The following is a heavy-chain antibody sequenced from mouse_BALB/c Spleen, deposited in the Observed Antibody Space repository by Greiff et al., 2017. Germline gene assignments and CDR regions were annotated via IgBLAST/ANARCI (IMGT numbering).Heavy chain of an antibody. J-gene: IGHJ2*01. V-gene: IGHV5-12-1*01. CDR1: GFAFSSYD. CDR2: ISSGGGST. D-gene: IGHD2-14*01. Sequence: EVKLVESGGGLVKPGGSLKLSCAASGFAFSSYDMSWVRQTPEKRLEWVAYISSGGGSTYYPDTVKGRFTISRDNAKNTLYLQMSSLKSEDTAMYYGARQMGVRQGTFFDYWGQSTTLTVSS. CDR3: ARQMGVRQGTFFDY.